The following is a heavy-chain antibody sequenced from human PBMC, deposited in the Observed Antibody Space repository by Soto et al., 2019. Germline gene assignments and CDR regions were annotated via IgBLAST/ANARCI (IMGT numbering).Heavy chain of an antibody. D-gene: IGHD5-12*01. J-gene: IGHJ4*02. V-gene: IGHV1-69*08. CDR2: IIPLLDIT. CDR1: GGAFTNDI. CDR3: ARDSPIGSAFSGYDAIDY. Sequence: QVQLVQSGAEVKKPGSSVKVSCKASGGAFTNDIITWVRQAPGQGLEWVGRIIPLLDITNYAQKFQGRVTITADKSTSTACMELNSLISEDTAVYYCARDSPIGSAFSGYDAIDYWGQGTLVTVSS.